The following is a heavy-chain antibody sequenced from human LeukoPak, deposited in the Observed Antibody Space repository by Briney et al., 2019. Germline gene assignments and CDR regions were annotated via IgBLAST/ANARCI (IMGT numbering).Heavy chain of an antibody. V-gene: IGHV3-23*01. CDR3: AKDDRWLQFCC. CDR2: IIPSGHTT. CDR1: EFTFSSHG. D-gene: IGHD5-24*01. Sequence: LPGGSLRLSCAASEFTFSSHGMNWVRQAPGKGLEWVSGIIPSGHTTYYADSVRGRFTISRDNSRNTVYLQMNSLRAEDTAVYYCAKDDRWLQFCCWGQGTLVTVSA. J-gene: IGHJ4*02.